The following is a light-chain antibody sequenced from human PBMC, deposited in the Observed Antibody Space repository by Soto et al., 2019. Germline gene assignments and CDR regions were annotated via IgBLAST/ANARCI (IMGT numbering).Light chain of an antibody. CDR2: GAS. V-gene: IGKV3-20*01. J-gene: IGKJ2*01. CDR1: QSVSSSY. Sequence: EIVLTQSPGTLSLSPGERATLSCRASQSVSSSYLAWYQQKPGQAPRLLIYGASSRATDIPDRFSGSGSGTDLTLTLSRLEPEDFAVYYCQQYGSSPPYTFGQGTKLEIK. CDR3: QQYGSSPPYT.